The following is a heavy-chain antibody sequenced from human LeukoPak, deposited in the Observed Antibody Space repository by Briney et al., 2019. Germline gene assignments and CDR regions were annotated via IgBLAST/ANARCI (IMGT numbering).Heavy chain of an antibody. Sequence: PGGSLRLSCAASGFTFSSYAMSWVRQAPGKGLEWVSAISGSGGSTYYADSVKGRFTISGDNSKNTLYLQMSSLRAEDTAVYYCAKGGSGHSVGGSCYYDYWGQGTLVTVSS. V-gene: IGHV3-23*01. CDR3: AKGGSGHSVGGSCYYDY. CDR1: GFTFSSYA. J-gene: IGHJ4*02. D-gene: IGHD2-15*01. CDR2: ISGSGGST.